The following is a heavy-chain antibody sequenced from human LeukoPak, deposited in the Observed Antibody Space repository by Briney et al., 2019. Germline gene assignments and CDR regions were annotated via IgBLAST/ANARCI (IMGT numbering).Heavy chain of an antibody. J-gene: IGHJ6*02. V-gene: IGHV3-21*01. CDR3: ARAEDYYGSGSGGYYYGMDV. Sequence: GRSLRLSCAASGFTFSSYSMNWVRQAPGKGLEWVSSISSSSSYIYYADSVKGRFTISRDNAKNSLYLQMNSLRAEDTAVYYCARAEDYYGSGSGGYYYGMDVWGQGTTVTVSS. CDR2: ISSSSSYI. D-gene: IGHD3-10*01. CDR1: GFTFSSYS.